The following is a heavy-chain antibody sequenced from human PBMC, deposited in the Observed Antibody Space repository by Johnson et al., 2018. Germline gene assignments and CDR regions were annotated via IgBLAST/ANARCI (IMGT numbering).Heavy chain of an antibody. J-gene: IGHJ6*02. CDR3: ARIIQIRNYYYDGMDV. CDR1: GFTFSSYG. CDR2: IWYDGSNK. Sequence: QVQLVESGGGVVQPGRSLRLSCAASGFTFSSYGMHWVRQAPGKGLEWVAVIWYDGSNKYYADSVKGRFTISRDNSKNTLYLQMNSLRAGDTAVYYCARIIQIRNYYYDGMDVWGQGTTVTVSS. V-gene: IGHV3-33*01. D-gene: IGHD5-18*01.